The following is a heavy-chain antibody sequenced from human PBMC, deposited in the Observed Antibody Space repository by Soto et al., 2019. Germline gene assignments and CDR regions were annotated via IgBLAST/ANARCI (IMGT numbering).Heavy chain of an antibody. CDR2: IIPIFGTA. D-gene: IGHD6-6*01. CDR3: ARDPEYSSSSRYYYGMDV. CDR1: GGTFSSYA. V-gene: IGHV1-69*01. Sequence: QVQLVQSGAEVKKPGSSVKVSCKASGGTFSSYAISWVRQAPGQGVEWMGGIIPIFGTANYAQKFQGRVTITADESTSTAYMELSSLRSEDTAVYYCARDPEYSSSSRYYYGMDVWGQGTTVTVSS. J-gene: IGHJ6*02.